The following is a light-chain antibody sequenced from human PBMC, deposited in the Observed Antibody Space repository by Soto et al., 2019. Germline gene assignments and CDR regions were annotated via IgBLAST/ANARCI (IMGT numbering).Light chain of an antibody. V-gene: IGLV2-14*01. CDR3: SSYTSSSTLLYV. J-gene: IGLJ1*01. CDR1: SSDVGGYHY. Sequence: QSALTQPASVSGSPGQSITISCTGTSSDVGGYHYVSWYQQHPGKAPKLMIYDVSNRPSGVSNRFSGSKSGNTASLTISGLQAEDEVDYYCSSYTSSSTLLYVFGTGTKVTVL. CDR2: DVS.